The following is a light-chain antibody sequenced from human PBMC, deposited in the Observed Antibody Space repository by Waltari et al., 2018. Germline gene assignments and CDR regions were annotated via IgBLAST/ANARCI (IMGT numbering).Light chain of an antibody. J-gene: IGLJ2*01. CDR3: SSYIGSSTLEL. CDR2: DVS. V-gene: IGLV2-14*03. Sequence: QSALTQPASVSGSPGQSITISSTGTSSDVGDYNYVSWYQQHPGKAPKLMIYDVSNRPSGVSNRFSGSKSGNTASLTISGLQAEDEADYYCSSYIGSSTLELFGGGTSLTVL. CDR1: SSDVGDYNY.